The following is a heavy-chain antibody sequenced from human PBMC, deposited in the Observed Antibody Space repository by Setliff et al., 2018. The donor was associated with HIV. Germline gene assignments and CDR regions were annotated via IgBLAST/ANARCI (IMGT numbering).Heavy chain of an antibody. Sequence: SETLSLTCTVSGASVSSGDYYWGWIRQPPGKGLEWVGSIYHSGTTYYNPSLKSRVTISVDTSKNQFSLKVRSVTAADTAVYYCARLRWAATAGTWDYYYYGMDVWGQGTTVTVSS. D-gene: IGHD6-13*01. CDR2: IYHSGTT. CDR1: GASVSSGDYY. V-gene: IGHV4-39*07. J-gene: IGHJ6*02. CDR3: ARLRWAATAGTWDYYYYGMDV.